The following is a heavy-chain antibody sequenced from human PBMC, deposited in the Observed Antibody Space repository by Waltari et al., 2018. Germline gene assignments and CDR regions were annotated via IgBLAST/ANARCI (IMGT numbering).Heavy chain of an antibody. J-gene: IGHJ4*02. CDR1: GGSISSSSYY. CDR2: IYYSGSP. Sequence: QLQLQESGPGLVKPSETLSLTCTVSGGSISSSSYYWGWIRQPPGKGLEVIGSIYYSGSPYYNPSLKSLITKSVDTSKNQVPRKLSSVTAADTAVYYCARGLPEDYWCQGTLVTFSS. V-gene: IGHV4-39*07. CDR3: ARGLPEDY.